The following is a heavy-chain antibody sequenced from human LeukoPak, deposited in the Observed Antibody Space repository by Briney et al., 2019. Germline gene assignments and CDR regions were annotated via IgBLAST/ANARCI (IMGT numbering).Heavy chain of an antibody. Sequence: GGSLRLSCAASGFTVSSNYMSWVPQASGKGLEWVSVIYSGASTYDADSVKDRFTNSRDISKNALYVQMNSVSVVVTAVYYCARVFSGWPRYWGQGTLVTVSS. CDR1: GFTVSSNY. V-gene: IGHV3-53*01. J-gene: IGHJ4*02. CDR3: ARVFSGWPRY. D-gene: IGHD6-19*01. CDR2: IYSGAST.